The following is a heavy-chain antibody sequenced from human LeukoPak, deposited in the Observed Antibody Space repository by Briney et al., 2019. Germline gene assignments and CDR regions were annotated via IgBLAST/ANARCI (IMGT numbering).Heavy chain of an antibody. CDR1: GGSISSYY. V-gene: IGHV4-59*12. CDR3: ARKYCSGGSCSFDP. J-gene: IGHJ5*02. CDR2: INYSGST. D-gene: IGHD2-15*01. Sequence: PSETLSLTCTVSGGSISSYYWSWIRQPPGKGLEWIGSINYSGSTNYNPSLKSRVTISVDKSKNQFSLKLSSVTAADTAVYYCARKYCSGGSCSFDPWGQGTLVTVSS.